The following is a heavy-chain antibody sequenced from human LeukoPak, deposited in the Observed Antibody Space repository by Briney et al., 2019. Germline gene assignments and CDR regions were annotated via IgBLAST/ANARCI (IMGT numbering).Heavy chain of an antibody. J-gene: IGHJ4*02. CDR2: ISTSSIYI. D-gene: IGHD3-10*01. CDR3: ARDFFGEPALFDY. CDR1: GFTFSSYS. Sequence: GGSLRLSCAASGFTFSSYSMNWVRQAPGKGLEWVSSISTSSIYIYYADSMKGRFTISRDNAKNSLSLHMNSLRAEDTAVYYCARDFFGEPALFDYWGQGTLVTVSS. V-gene: IGHV3-21*01.